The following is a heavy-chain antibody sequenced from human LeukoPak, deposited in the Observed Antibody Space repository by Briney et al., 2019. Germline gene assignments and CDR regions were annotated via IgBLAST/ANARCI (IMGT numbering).Heavy chain of an antibody. J-gene: IGHJ4*02. D-gene: IGHD6-25*01. V-gene: IGHV3-30-3*01. CDR1: GFTFSSYA. CDR3: ARDPASAYYFDY. Sequence: GGSLRLSCPASGFTFSSYAMHRVRQAPGTGLEWAAVISYDGSNKYYADPLNARFTITRDNSKNPLYLQMNSLTAEDTAVYYCARDPASAYYFDYWGQGTLVTVSS. CDR2: ISYDGSNK.